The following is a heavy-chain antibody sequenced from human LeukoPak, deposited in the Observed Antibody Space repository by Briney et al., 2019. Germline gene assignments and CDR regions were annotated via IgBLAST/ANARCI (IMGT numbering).Heavy chain of an antibody. Sequence: AAVTVSCQASGYTFTSYGISWLRQAPGQGLEWMGWISAYNGNTNYAQKLQGRVTMTTDTSTSTAYMELRSLRSDDTAVYYCARNDYGDYWGQGTLVTVSS. J-gene: IGHJ4*02. CDR2: ISAYNGNT. CDR3: ARNDYGDY. V-gene: IGHV1-18*01. CDR1: GYTFTSYG.